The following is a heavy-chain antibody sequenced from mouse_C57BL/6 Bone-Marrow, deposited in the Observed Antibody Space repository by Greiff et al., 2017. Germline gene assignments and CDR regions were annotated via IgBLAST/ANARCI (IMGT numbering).Heavy chain of an antibody. Sequence: QSGPELVKPGASVKLSCKASGYTFTSYDINWVKQRPGKGLEWIGWIYPRDGSTKYNEKFKGKATLTVDTSSSTAYMELHSLTSEDSAVYYCARDYDSSYWYFDVCGTGTTVTVSS. D-gene: IGHD1-1*01. J-gene: IGHJ1*03. V-gene: IGHV1-85*01. CDR2: IYPRDGST. CDR1: GYTFTSYD. CDR3: ARDYDSSYWYFDV.